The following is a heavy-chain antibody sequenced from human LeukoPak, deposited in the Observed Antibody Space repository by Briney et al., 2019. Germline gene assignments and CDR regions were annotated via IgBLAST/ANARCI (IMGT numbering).Heavy chain of an antibody. CDR1: GFTVSSNY. V-gene: IGHV3-66*01. J-gene: IGHJ6*02. CDR3: ARVSITAYGMDV. D-gene: IGHD3-16*01. Sequence: GGSLRLSCAASGFTVSSNYMSWVRQAPGKGLEWVSVIYSGGSTYYADSVKGRFTISRDNSKNTLYLQMNRLRAEDTAVYYCARVSITAYGMDVWGQGTTVTVSS. CDR2: IYSGGST.